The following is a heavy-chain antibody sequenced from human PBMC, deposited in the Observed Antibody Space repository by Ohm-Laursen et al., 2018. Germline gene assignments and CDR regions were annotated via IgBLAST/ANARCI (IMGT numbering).Heavy chain of an antibody. V-gene: IGHV1-18*01. CDR3: ARVPVTMVRDFDY. D-gene: IGHD3-10*01. CDR2: ISGYNGVT. J-gene: IGHJ4*02. Sequence: ASVKVSCKASGYTFISYGISWLRQAPGQGPEWMGWISGYNGVTNYAQKFQGRVTMTRDTSTSIAYMELRSLTSDDTAVYYCARVPVTMVRDFDYWGQGTLVTVSS. CDR1: GYTFISYG.